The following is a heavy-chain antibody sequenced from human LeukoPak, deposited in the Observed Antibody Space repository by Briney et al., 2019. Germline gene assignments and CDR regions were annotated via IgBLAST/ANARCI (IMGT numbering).Heavy chain of an antibody. CDR3: ARLSTWTLAGGIAVAGQYYFDY. CDR1: GYSFTSYW. D-gene: IGHD6-19*01. CDR2: IDPSDSYT. J-gene: IGHJ4*02. V-gene: IGHV5-10-1*01. Sequence: GESLKISCKGSGYSFTSYWISWVRQMPGKGLEWMGRIDPSDSYTNYSPSFQGHVTISADKSISTAYLQWSSLKASDTAIYYCARLSTWTLAGGIAVAGQYYFDYWGQGTLVTVSS.